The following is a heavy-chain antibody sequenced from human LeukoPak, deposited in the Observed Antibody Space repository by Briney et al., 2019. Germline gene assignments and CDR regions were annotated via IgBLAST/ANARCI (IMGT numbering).Heavy chain of an antibody. V-gene: IGHV3-15*01. J-gene: IGHJ4*02. CDR1: GFTFSNAW. CDR2: IKSKTDGGTT. CDR3: TTDEVVAATFADY. D-gene: IGHD2-15*01. Sequence: GGSLGLSCAASGFTFSNAWMSWVRQAPGKGLEWVGRIKSKTDGGTTDYAAPVKGRFTISRDDSKNTLYLQMNSLKTEDTAVYYCTTDEVVAATFADYWGQGTLVTVSS.